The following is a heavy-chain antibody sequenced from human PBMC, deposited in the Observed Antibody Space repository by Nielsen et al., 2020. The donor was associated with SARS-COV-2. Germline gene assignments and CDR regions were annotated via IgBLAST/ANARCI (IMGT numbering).Heavy chain of an antibody. J-gene: IGHJ4*02. CDR3: AKISGSQRHYFDF. CDR1: GFTFSNSA. Sequence: GGSLRLSCAASGFTFSNSAMSWVRQTSGKGLEWVSSISGSGDRTFYADSVKGRFTISRDNSKNTLYLQLNSLRAEDTAVFYCAKISGSQRHYFDFWGQGALVTVSS. D-gene: IGHD1-26*01. V-gene: IGHV3-23*01. CDR2: ISGSGDRT.